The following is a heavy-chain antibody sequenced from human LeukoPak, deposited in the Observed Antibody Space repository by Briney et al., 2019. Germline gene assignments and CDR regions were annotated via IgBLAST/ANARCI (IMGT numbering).Heavy chain of an antibody. D-gene: IGHD1-14*01. Sequence: GGSLRLSCAASGFTVSSNYMSWVRQAPGKGLEWVSFISGDGGTTSYADSVKGRFTISRDNSKSSLYLQMNSLRSEETALYYCAKAGGTFWGQGTLVTVSS. V-gene: IGHV3-43*02. J-gene: IGHJ4*02. CDR1: GFTVSSNY. CDR3: AKAGGTF. CDR2: ISGDGGTT.